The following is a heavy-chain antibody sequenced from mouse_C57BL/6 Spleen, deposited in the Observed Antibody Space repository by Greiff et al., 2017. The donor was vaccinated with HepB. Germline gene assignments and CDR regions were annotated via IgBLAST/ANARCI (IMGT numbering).Heavy chain of an antibody. CDR3: ARGPYYGSTYYYAMDY. CDR2: ILPGSGST. Sequence: QVQLKESGAELMKPGASVKLSCKATGYTFTGYWIEWVKQRPGHGLEWIGEILPGSGSTNYNEKFKGKATFTADTSSNTAYMQLSSLTTEDSAIYYCARGPYYGSTYYYAMDYWGQGTSVTVSS. CDR1: GYTFTGYW. V-gene: IGHV1-9*01. D-gene: IGHD1-1*01. J-gene: IGHJ4*01.